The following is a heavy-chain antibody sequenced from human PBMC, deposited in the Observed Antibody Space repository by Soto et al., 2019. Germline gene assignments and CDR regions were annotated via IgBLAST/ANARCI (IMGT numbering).Heavy chain of an antibody. Sequence: WTWIRQPPGKGLEWIAYISYTGDTNYNPSFKSRVTISVDTSTNQFFLTLTSVTAADTAVYFCARIIVGVTVDLWGQGSLVTVSS. D-gene: IGHD1-26*01. CDR3: ARIIVGVTVDL. J-gene: IGHJ5*02. V-gene: IGHV4-59*01. CDR2: ISYTGDT.